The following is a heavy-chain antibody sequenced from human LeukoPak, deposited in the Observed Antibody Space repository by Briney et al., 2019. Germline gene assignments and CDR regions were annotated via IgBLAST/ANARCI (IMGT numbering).Heavy chain of an antibody. J-gene: IGHJ6*04. CDR3: AELGITMIGGV. Sequence: PGGSLRLSCAASGFTFDDYGLSWVRQAPGKGLEWVSAINWNGDRTTYAESVKGRFTISRDNSKNTLYLQMNSLRAEDTAVYYCAELGITMIGGVWGKGTTVTISS. V-gene: IGHV3-20*04. CDR2: INWNGDRT. CDR1: GFTFDDYG. D-gene: IGHD3-10*02.